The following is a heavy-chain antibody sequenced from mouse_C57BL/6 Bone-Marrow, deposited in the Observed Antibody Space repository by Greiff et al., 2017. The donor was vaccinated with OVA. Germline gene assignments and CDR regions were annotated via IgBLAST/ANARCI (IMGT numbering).Heavy chain of an antibody. D-gene: IGHD3-1*01. CDR3: ASREKSYWFAY. J-gene: IGHJ3*01. CDR1: GYAFTSSW. V-gene: IGHV1-82*01. Sequence: VQLVESGPELVKPGASVSISCKASGYAFTSSWMHWVKQRPGKGLEWIGRIYPGDGATNYNGMFKGKGTLTADKSSSTAYMKISSLTAEDSAVYYCASREKSYWFAYWGQGTLVTVSA. CDR2: IYPGDGAT.